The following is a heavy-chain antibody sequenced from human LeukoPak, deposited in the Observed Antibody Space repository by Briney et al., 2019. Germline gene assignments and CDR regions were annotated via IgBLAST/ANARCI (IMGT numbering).Heavy chain of an antibody. CDR2: ISSSSSYI. D-gene: IGHD3-10*01. V-gene: IGHV3-21*01. CDR1: GVTFSSYS. J-gene: IGHJ4*02. CDR3: ARNMGRGVIAYYFDY. Sequence: GGSLRLSCAASGVTFSSYSMNWVRQAPGKGLEWVSSISSSSSYIYYADSVKGRFTISRDNAKNSLYLQMNSLRAEDTAVYYCARNMGRGVIAYYFDYWGQGTLVTVSS.